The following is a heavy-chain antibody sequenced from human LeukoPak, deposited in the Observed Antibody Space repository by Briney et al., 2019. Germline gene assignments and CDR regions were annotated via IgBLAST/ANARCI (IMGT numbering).Heavy chain of an antibody. CDR2: ISAYNGNT. Sequence: GASVKVSCKASGYTFTSYGISWVRQAPGQGLEWMGWISAYNGNTNYAQKFQGRVTMTRDTSTSTVYMELSSLRSEDTAVYYCAREILRYPNWFDPWGQGTLVTVSS. J-gene: IGHJ5*02. D-gene: IGHD3-9*01. V-gene: IGHV1-18*01. CDR3: AREILRYPNWFDP. CDR1: GYTFTSYG.